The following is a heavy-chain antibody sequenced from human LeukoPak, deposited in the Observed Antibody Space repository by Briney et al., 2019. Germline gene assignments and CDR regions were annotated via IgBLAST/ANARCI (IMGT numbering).Heavy chain of an antibody. D-gene: IGHD1-26*01. J-gene: IGHJ5*02. V-gene: IGHV1-69*13. CDR2: IIPIFGTA. CDR1: GGTFSSYA. CDR3: ARESLGAVQWELQEVNWFDP. Sequence: VASVKVSCKASGGTFSSYAISWVRQAPGQGLEWMGGIIPIFGTANYAQKFQGRVTITADESTSTAYMELSSLRSEDTAVYYCARESLGAVQWELQEVNWFDPWGQGTLVTVSS.